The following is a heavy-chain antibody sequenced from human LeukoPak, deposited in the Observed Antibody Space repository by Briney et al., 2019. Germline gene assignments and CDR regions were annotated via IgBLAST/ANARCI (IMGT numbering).Heavy chain of an antibody. J-gene: IGHJ4*02. CDR2: MNPNSGNT. V-gene: IGHV1-8*01. CDR1: GYTFTSYD. D-gene: IGHD3-10*01. CDR3: AREGEYGSGSYLNY. Sequence: ASVKVSCKASGYTFTSYDVNWVRQATGQGLEWMGWMNPNSGNTGYAQKFQGRVTMTRNTSISTAYMELSSLRSEDTAVYYCAREGEYGSGSYLNYWGQGTLVTVSS.